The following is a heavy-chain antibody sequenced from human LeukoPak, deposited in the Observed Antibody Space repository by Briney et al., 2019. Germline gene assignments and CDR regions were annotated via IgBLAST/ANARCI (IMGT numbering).Heavy chain of an antibody. J-gene: IGHJ4*02. CDR2: IYPGDSDT. CDR1: GYSFTSYW. D-gene: IGHD3-9*01. Sequence: GESLKISCKGSGYSFTSYWIGWVRQIPGKGLEWMGIIYPGDSDTRYSPSFQGQVTISADKSISTAYLQWSSLKASDTAMYYCARLDGETGYYPRYFDYWGQGTLVTVSS. CDR3: ARLDGETGYYPRYFDY. V-gene: IGHV5-51*01.